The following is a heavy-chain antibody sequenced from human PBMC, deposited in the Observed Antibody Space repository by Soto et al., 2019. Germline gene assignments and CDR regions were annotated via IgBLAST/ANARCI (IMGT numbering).Heavy chain of an antibody. CDR3: ARHWTTVGRTGTSHYDFYSGMAG. CDR1: GYSFTSYW. J-gene: IGHJ6*01. D-gene: IGHD1-1*01. Sequence: GDSLKLSCKGSGYSFTSYWIGWVRQMPGKGLEWMGIIYPGDSDTRYSPSFQGQVTISADKSIGTAYLQWSSLKASDTAMYYCARHWTTVGRTGTSHYDFYSGMAGRGQGA. CDR2: IYPGDSDT. V-gene: IGHV5-51*01.